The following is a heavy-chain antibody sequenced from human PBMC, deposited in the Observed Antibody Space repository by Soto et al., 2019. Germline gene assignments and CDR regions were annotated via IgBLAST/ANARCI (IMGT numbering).Heavy chain of an antibody. J-gene: IGHJ4*02. CDR1: GFSLTSNGVG. D-gene: IGHD1-26*01. CDR3: AYRRWTTKSGYFDS. V-gene: IGHV2-5*01. CDR2: IYWNDDE. Sequence: QITLKESGPTLVKPTQTLTLTCTFSGFSLTSNGVGVGWIRQPPGEAPEWLALIYWNDDERYNSALKSRLTITKDTSNNQVVLTMTNMDPADTATYYCAYRRWTTKSGYFDSWGSGILVTVSS.